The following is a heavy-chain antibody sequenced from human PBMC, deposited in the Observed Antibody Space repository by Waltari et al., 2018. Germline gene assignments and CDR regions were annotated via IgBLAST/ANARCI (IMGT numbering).Heavy chain of an antibody. D-gene: IGHD6-19*01. J-gene: IGHJ4*02. V-gene: IGHV3-7*01. CDR1: GFTYITHW. Sequence: EVQLVESGGGLVQLGGSLRLSCVGSGFTYITHWMTWVRQVPGKGLEWVSTIRKDGGVKYYVDSVKGRFTISRDNARNSLFLQMSSLRVEDTAIYYCASQIRYNSGWIPLDYWGQGTLVTVSS. CDR2: IRKDGGVK. CDR3: ASQIRYNSGWIPLDY.